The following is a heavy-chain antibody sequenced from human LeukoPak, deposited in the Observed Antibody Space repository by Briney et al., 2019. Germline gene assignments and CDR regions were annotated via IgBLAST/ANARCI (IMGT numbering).Heavy chain of an antibody. CDR2: IYYSGST. CDR1: GGSISSSSYY. J-gene: IGHJ5*02. V-gene: IGHV4-39*01. CDR3: ASLLTPPPGPYSSSWGYNWFDP. D-gene: IGHD6-13*01. Sequence: PSETLSLTCTVSGGSISSSSYYWGWIRQPPGKGLEWIGSIYYSGSTYYNPSLKSRVTISVDTSKNQFSLKLSSVTAADTAVYYCASLLTPPPGPYSSSWGYNWFDPWGQGTLVTVSS.